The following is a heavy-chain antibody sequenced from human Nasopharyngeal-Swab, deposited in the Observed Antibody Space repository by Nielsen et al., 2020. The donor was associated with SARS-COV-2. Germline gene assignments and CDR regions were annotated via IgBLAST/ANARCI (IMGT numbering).Heavy chain of an antibody. Sequence: GGSLRLSCAASGFTFRNHGMHWVRQAPGKGLEWVAIISSGGRTQVYADSVEGRFTISRDDPENTLYLQMNSLRAEDSAVYYCARDDNVGATAHFDHWGQGTLVTVSA. CDR3: ARDDNVGATAHFDH. D-gene: IGHD1-26*01. V-gene: IGHV3-30*03. CDR2: ISSGGRTQ. CDR1: GFTFRNHG. J-gene: IGHJ4*02.